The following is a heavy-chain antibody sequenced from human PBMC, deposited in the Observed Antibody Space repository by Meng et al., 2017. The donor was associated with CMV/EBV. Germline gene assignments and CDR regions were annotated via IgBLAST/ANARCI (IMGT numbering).Heavy chain of an antibody. CDR1: GFSLSTSGLC. V-gene: IGHV2-5*02. D-gene: IGHD6-13*01. CDR3: AHRGRIAAAGTDWFDP. CDR2: IYWDDDK. Sequence: QITLNESGPTLVKPTQTLTLTCTFSGFSLSTSGLCVGWIRQPPGKALEWLALIYWDDDKRYSPSLKSRLTITKDTSKNQVVLTMTNMDPVDTATYYCAHRGRIAAAGTDWFDPWGQGTLVSLL. J-gene: IGHJ5*02.